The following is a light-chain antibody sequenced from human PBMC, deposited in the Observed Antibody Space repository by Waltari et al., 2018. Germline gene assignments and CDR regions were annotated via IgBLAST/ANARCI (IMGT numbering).Light chain of an antibody. CDR1: QNLKKY. Sequence: DIQMTQSPSSLSASVGDSVTITCRTSQNLKKYFNWYQQTSRKAPKLLIYSTSTLHSGVPSRFSGSGSGTDFTLTISSLHSEDFATYYCQQTEDASWTFGPGTTVEIK. CDR3: QQTEDASWT. J-gene: IGKJ1*01. V-gene: IGKV1-39*01. CDR2: STS.